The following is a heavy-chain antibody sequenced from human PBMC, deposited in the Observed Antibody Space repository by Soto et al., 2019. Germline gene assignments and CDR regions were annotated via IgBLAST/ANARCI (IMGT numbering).Heavy chain of an antibody. CDR1: GFTFSAYW. D-gene: IGHD1-1*01. V-gene: IGHV3-74*01. Sequence: GGSLRLSCAVSGFTFSAYWMHWVRQTPGKGLVWVSRINPDGTKTNYADSVEGRFTISRDNAKSTLYLQMNSLSAEDTAIYFWSNDTFGLRDTWGQGTLVTVSS. CDR2: INPDGTKT. J-gene: IGHJ5*02. CDR3: SNDTFGLRDT.